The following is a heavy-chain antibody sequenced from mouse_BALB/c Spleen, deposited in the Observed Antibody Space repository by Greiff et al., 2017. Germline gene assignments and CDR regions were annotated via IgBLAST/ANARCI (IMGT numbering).Heavy chain of an antibody. CDR1: GFTFSSYA. J-gene: IGHJ3*01. D-gene: IGHD2-2*01. V-gene: IGHV5-6-5*01. CDR2: ISSGGST. Sequence: DVMLVESGGGLVKPGGSLKLSCAASGFTFSSYAMSWVRQTPEKRLEWVASISSGGSTYYPDSVKGRFTISRDNARNILYLQMSSLRSEDTAMYYCARGGGYWFAYWGQGTLVTVSA. CDR3: ARGGGYWFAY.